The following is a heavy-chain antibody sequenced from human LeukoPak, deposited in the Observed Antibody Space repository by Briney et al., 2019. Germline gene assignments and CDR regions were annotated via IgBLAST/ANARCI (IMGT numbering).Heavy chain of an antibody. CDR3: ARGGRSGYRYFDY. D-gene: IGHD5-18*01. CDR2: ISPNTGGT. J-gene: IGHJ4*02. Sequence: VASVKVSCKASGGTFSSYAISWVRQAPGQGLEWMGRISPNTGGTDHAQEFRDKITMTRDTSISTAYIELSRLISDDTAVYYCARGGRSGYRYFDYWGQGTLVTVSS. CDR1: GGTFSSYA. V-gene: IGHV1-2*06.